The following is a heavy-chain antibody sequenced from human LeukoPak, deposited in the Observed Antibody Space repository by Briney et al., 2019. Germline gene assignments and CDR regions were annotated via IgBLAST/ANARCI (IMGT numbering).Heavy chain of an antibody. Sequence: GGSLRLSCAASGFTLNNNAMSWVRQAPGKGLEWVSSISSSSSYIYYADSVKGRFTISRDNAKNSLYLQMNSLRAEDTAVYYCARDRGYGSLSSPVDYWGQGTLVTVSS. CDR1: GFTLNNNA. CDR2: ISSSSSYI. D-gene: IGHD6-6*01. V-gene: IGHV3-21*01. J-gene: IGHJ4*02. CDR3: ARDRGYGSLSSPVDY.